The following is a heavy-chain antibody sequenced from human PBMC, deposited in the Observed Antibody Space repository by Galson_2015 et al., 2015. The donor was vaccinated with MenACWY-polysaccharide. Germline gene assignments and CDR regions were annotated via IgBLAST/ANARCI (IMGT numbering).Heavy chain of an antibody. J-gene: IGHJ4*02. CDR1: GLIFSDYG. V-gene: IGHV3-30*18. D-gene: IGHD6-13*01. CDR2: ISHDGSNR. Sequence: SLRLSCAASGLIFSDYGIHWVRQAPGKGLEWVSFISHDGSNRHFADSVKGRFTISRDTSRKTVYMQMHNLRPEDTAVSYCAKEGQELDESYFDYWGQGTLVTVSS. CDR3: AKEGQELDESYFDY.